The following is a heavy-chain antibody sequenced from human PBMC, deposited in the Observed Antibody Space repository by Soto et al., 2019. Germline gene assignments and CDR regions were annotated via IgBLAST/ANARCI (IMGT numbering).Heavy chain of an antibody. CDR2: INAGNGNT. Sequence: ASVKVSCKASGYTFTSYAMHWVRQAPGQRLEWMGWINAGNGNTKYSQKFQGRVTITRDTSASTAYMELSSLRSEDTAVYYCARWPLRLWFGESYFDYWGQGTLVTVSS. CDR1: GYTFTSYA. J-gene: IGHJ4*02. V-gene: IGHV1-3*01. CDR3: ARWPLRLWFGESYFDY. D-gene: IGHD3-10*01.